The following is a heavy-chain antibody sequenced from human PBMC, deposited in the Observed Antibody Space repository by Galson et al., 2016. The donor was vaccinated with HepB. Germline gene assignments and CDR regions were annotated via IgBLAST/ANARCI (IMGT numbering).Heavy chain of an antibody. V-gene: IGHV4-31*03. CDR1: GGSINSGDYY. CDR3: ARTAQTCLLFDN. D-gene: IGHD3-22*01. J-gene: IGHJ4*02. CDR2: ISHSGGT. Sequence: TLSLTCTVSGGSINSGDYYWSWVRQHPGKGLEWIGYISHSGGTYYNPSFKSRTTISVDTSKNQFSLRLRSVTAADTAVYFCARTAQTCLLFDNWGQGAQVIISS.